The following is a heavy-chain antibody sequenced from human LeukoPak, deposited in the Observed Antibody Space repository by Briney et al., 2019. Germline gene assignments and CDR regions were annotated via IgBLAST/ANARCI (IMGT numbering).Heavy chain of an antibody. CDR3: ARAYGGNDNWFDP. CDR2: IYSGGST. V-gene: IGHV3-53*01. Sequence: GGSLRLSCAASGFTVSSNYRSWVRQAPGKGLEWVSVIYSGGSTYYADSVKGRFTISRDNSKNTLYLQMNSLRAEDTAVYYCARAYGGNDNWFDPWGQGTLVTVSS. CDR1: GFTVSSNY. D-gene: IGHD4-23*01. J-gene: IGHJ5*02.